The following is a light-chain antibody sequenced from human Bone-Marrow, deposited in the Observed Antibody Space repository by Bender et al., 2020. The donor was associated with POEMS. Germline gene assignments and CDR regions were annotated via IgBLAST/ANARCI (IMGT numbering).Light chain of an antibody. Sequence: QSVLTQPPSVSASLGASVKLTCTLSSGHSSYAIAWHQQQPEEGPRYLMRLNSDGSHNKGDGIPDRFSGSSSGAERYLTISSLQSEDEADYYCQSYDNSLGGWVFGGGTKLTVL. J-gene: IGLJ3*02. CDR2: LNSDGSH. CDR1: SGHSSYA. V-gene: IGLV4-69*01. CDR3: QSYDNSLGGWV.